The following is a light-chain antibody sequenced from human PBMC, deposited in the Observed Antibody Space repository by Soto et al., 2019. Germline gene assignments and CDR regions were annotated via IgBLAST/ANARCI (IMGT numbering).Light chain of an antibody. J-gene: IGKJ1*01. Sequence: EIVLTQSPGTLSLSPGERATLSCRASQSVNNYYLAWVQQKPGQAPRLLIYGTSTRPPGIPDRFSGSGSGTDFSLTISRLEPEDFAVYYCQHYGRSPPWTFGQGTKVEIK. CDR3: QHYGRSPPWT. CDR1: QSVNNYY. CDR2: GTS. V-gene: IGKV3-20*01.